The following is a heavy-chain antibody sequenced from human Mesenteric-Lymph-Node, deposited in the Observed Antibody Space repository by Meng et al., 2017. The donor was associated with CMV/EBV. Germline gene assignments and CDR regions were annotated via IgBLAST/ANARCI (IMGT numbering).Heavy chain of an antibody. CDR3: AKCTVTTCLYQYGMDV. Sequence: GESLKISCIVSGFTFNDYWMSWVRQAPGKGLEWVADIEGDGNTKYYGDSVKGRFTISRDNAKKSLYLQINALRVEDTAVYYCAKCTVTTCLYQYGMDVWGQGTTVTVSS. CDR2: IEGDGNTK. J-gene: IGHJ6*02. D-gene: IGHD4-17*01. CDR1: GFTFNDYW. V-gene: IGHV3-7*01.